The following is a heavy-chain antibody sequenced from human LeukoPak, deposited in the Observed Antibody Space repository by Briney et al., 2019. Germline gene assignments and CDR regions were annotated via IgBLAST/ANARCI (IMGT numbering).Heavy chain of an antibody. V-gene: IGHV4-34*01. D-gene: IGHD3-10*01. CDR3: ARGLRAMVRASPFDY. J-gene: IGHJ4*02. Sequence: SETLSLTCAVYGGSFSGYYWSWIRQPPGKGPEWIGEINHSGSTNYNPSLKSRVTISVDTSKNQFSLKLSSVTAADTAVYYCARGLRAMVRASPFDYWGQGTLVTVSS. CDR2: INHSGST. CDR1: GGSFSGYY.